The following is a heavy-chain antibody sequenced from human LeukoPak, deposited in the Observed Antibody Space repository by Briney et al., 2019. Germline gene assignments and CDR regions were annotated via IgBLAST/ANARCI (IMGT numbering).Heavy chain of an antibody. J-gene: IGHJ3*02. D-gene: IGHD2/OR15-2a*01. CDR2: INHSGST. V-gene: IGHV4-34*01. CDR3: ATNKVSTAGAYDI. Sequence: ASETLSLTCAVYGGSFSGYYWSWIHQTPGKGLEWIGEINHSGSTNYNPSLKSRVTMSVDTSKNQFSLRLSSVTAADTAVYYCATNKVSTAGAYDIWGQGTMVIVSS. CDR1: GGSFSGYY.